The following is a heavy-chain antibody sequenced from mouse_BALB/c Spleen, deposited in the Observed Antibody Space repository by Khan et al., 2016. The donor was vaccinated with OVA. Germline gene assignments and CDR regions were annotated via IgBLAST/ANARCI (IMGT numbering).Heavy chain of an antibody. V-gene: IGHV3-1*02. J-gene: IGHJ2*01. D-gene: IGHD1-2*01. CDR1: GYSFTSCYG. Sequence: EVKLLESGPGLVKPSQSLSLSCTATGYSFTSCYGWYWIRRFPRNHLEWMGYIRFSGSTNYNPTLKSRISITRDKSKNQFFLQLKSVTTEDTATYYCARTARIKYWGQGTTLTVSS. CDR3: ARTARIKY. CDR2: IRFSGST.